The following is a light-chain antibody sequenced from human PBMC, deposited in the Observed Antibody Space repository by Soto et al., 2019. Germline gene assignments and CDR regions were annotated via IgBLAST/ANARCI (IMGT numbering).Light chain of an antibody. CDR2: GAS. V-gene: IGKV3-20*01. CDR1: QSVSSTY. CDR3: QQYGSSPIT. J-gene: IGKJ5*01. Sequence: EIVWTQSPGTLSLSPGERAPLSGMASQSVSSTYLIWYQQKPGQAPRLLIYGASSRATGIPDRFSGSGSGTDFTLTISRLEPEDFAVYYCQQYGSSPITFGQGTRLEI.